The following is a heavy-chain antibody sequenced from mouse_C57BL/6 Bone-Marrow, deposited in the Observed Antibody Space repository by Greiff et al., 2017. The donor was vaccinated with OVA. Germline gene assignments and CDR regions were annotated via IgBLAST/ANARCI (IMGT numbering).Heavy chain of an antibody. CDR2: ISSGSSTI. CDR3: ARPYSSGYVYYFDY. J-gene: IGHJ2*01. Sequence: EVQRVESGGGLVKPGGSLKLSCAASGFTFSDYGMHWVRQAPEKGLEWVAYISSGSSTIYYADTVKGRFTISRDNAKNTLFLQMTSLRSEDTAMYYCARPYSSGYVYYFDYWGQGTTLTVSS. V-gene: IGHV5-17*01. D-gene: IGHD3-2*02. CDR1: GFTFSDYG.